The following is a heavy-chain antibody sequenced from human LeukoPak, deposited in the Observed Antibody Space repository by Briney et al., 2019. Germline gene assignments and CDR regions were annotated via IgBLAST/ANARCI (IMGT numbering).Heavy chain of an antibody. D-gene: IGHD4-17*01. Sequence: GGSLRLSCAASGFASNGYPMYWVRQAPGKGLEWVAFMSYVQGDVLYADSVKGRFTISRDNSKYTLFLQMNSLRAEDTAVYYCARDPNGDYIGAFDMRGPGTMVTVSS. CDR1: GFASNGYP. J-gene: IGHJ3*02. CDR2: MSYVQGDV. CDR3: ARDPNGDYIGAFDM. V-gene: IGHV3-30*07.